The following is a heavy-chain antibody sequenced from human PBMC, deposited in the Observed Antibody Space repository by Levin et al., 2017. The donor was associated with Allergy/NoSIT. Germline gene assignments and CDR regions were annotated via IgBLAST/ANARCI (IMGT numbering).Heavy chain of an antibody. V-gene: IGHV1-2*02. Sequence: GGSLRLSCKASGYTFTGYYFHWVRQAPGQGLEWMGWINPNSGDTNYAQKFQGRVTMTRDTSIRTAYMELNRLRSDDTALYYCAREYGATGYFDLWGRATLVTVSS. CDR1: GYTFTGYY. CDR3: AREYGATGYFDL. D-gene: IGHD4-17*01. CDR2: INPNSGDT. J-gene: IGHJ2*01.